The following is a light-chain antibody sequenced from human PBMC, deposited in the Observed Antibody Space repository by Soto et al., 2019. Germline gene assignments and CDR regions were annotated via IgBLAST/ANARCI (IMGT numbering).Light chain of an antibody. J-gene: IGKJ1*01. CDR1: QGVRNY. CDR3: QKYDRTPWT. CDR2: GAS. Sequence: DIQMTQSPSSLSASVGDRVTITCRASQGVRNYLAWYQQKPGKVPKLLIYGASTLQSGVPSRFSGSGSGTDFTLTISGLQPEDVATYYCQKYDRTPWTFGQGTKVDIK. V-gene: IGKV1-27*01.